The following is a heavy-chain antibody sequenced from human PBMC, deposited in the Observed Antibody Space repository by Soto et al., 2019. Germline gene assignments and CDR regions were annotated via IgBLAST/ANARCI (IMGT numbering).Heavy chain of an antibody. CDR2: ISAYNGNT. Sequence: QVQLVQSGAEVKKPGASVKVSCKASGYTFTSYGISWVRQAPGQGLEWMGWISAYNGNTNYAQKLQGRVTMTTDTSKRTGYKGVERLGTGHPGGYFCGGSPTPGELCNDWGQGTLVTVSS. V-gene: IGHV1-18*01. CDR1: GYTFTSYG. D-gene: IGHD3-16*01. CDR3: GGSPTPGELCND. J-gene: IGHJ4*02.